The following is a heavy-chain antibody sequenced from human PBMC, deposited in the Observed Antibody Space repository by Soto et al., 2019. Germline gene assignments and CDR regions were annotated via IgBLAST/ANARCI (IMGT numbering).Heavy chain of an antibody. CDR3: ARTDLYCSGCSCYSEGFAY. V-gene: IGHV3-7*01. CDR1: GFTFSSYW. Sequence: PGGSLRLSXAASGFTFSSYWMSWVRQAPGKGLEWVANIKQDGSEKYYVDSVKGRFTISRDNAKNSLYLQMNSLRAEDTAVYYCARTDLYCSGCSCYSEGFAYWGQGTLVTVS. D-gene: IGHD2-15*01. CDR2: IKQDGSEK. J-gene: IGHJ4*02.